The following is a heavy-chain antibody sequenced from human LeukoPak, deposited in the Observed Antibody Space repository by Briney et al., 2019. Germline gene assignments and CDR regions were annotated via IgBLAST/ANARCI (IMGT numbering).Heavy chain of an antibody. J-gene: IGHJ4*02. Sequence: PGGSLRLSCAASGFTFSSYGMHWVRQAPGKGLEWVAFIRDDGSNKYYADSVKGRFTISRDNAKNSLYLQMNSLRAEDTAVYYCARDGGSAIPFDYWGQGTLVTVSS. CDR3: ARDGGSAIPFDY. CDR1: GFTFSSYG. V-gene: IGHV3-30*02. CDR2: IRDDGSNK.